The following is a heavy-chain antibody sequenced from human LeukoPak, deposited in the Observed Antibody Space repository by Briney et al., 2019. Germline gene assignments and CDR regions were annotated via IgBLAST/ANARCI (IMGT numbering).Heavy chain of an antibody. CDR2: TKSKTDRGTT. V-gene: IGHV3-15*01. D-gene: IGHD3-9*01. CDR3: TTHHGMALYDILTGYYYNY. Sequence: GGSLRLSCAASGFTFSNAWVSWVPQSPGKGLEWVSHTKSKTDRGTTEYAAPLKGRFTISRDDSKNTLYMQMNSLKTYDTAEYYCTTHHGMALYDILTGYYYNYWGQGTLVTVSS. J-gene: IGHJ4*02. CDR1: GFTFSNAW.